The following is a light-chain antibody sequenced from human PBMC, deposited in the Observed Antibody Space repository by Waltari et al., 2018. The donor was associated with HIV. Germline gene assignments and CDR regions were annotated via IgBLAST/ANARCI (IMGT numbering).Light chain of an antibody. Sequence: QSVLTQPPSVSGAPGQRVTISCTGSSSNIGAHYDVHWYQQLPGTAPKLLIYSTTIRPSGVPDRFSGSKSGTSASLAITGLQPEDEADYYCQSYDSSLSASIFGGGTQLTVL. V-gene: IGLV1-40*01. CDR3: QSYDSSLSASI. CDR1: SSNIGAHYD. CDR2: STT. J-gene: IGLJ2*01.